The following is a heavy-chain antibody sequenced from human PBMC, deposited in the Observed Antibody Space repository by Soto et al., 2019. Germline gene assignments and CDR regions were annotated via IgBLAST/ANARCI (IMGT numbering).Heavy chain of an antibody. J-gene: IGHJ4*02. CDR3: ARDGYSHCSGGSCYPTPPNEGYYFDY. CDR1: GGTFSSYA. D-gene: IGHD2-15*01. Sequence: GASVKVSCKASGGTFSSYAISWVRQAPGQGLEWMGGIIPIFGTANYAQKFQGRVTITADESTSTAYMELSSLRSEDTAVYYCARDGYSHCSGGSCYPTPPNEGYYFDYWGQGTLVTVSS. V-gene: IGHV1-69*13. CDR2: IIPIFGTA.